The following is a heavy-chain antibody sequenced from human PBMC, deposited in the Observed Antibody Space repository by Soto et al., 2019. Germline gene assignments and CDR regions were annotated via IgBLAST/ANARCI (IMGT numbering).Heavy chain of an antibody. CDR2: IYYSGST. V-gene: IGHV4-39*01. CDR3: ARGAYDSSGYSLEY. Sequence: SETLSLTCTVSGGSISSSSYYWGWIRQPPGKGLEWIGSIYYSGSTYYNPSLKSRVTISVDTSKNQFSLKLSSVAAADTAVYYCARGAYDSSGYSLEYWGQGTLVTVSS. CDR1: GGSISSSSYY. D-gene: IGHD3-22*01. J-gene: IGHJ4*02.